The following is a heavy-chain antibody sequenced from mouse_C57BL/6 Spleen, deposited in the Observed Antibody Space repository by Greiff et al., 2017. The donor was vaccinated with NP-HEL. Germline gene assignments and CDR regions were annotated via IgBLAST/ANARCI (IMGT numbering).Heavy chain of an antibody. Sequence: EVQGVESGGGLVKPGGSLKLSCAASGFTFSDYGMHWVRQAPEKGLEWVAYISSGSSTIYYADTVKGRFTISRDNAKNTLFLQMTSLRSEDTAMYYCARIIYGNPAWFAYWGQGTLVTVSA. CDR1: GFTFSDYG. J-gene: IGHJ3*01. V-gene: IGHV5-17*01. CDR3: ARIIYGNPAWFAY. CDR2: ISSGSSTI. D-gene: IGHD2-1*01.